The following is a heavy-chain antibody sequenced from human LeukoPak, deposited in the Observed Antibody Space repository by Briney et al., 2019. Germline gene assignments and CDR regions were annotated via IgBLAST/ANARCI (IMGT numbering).Heavy chain of an antibody. CDR3: AKFLPTHIVVANYYFDY. CDR1: GVTFSSYA. J-gene: IGHJ4*02. V-gene: IGHV3-23*01. CDR2: ISGSGGST. D-gene: IGHD2-21*01. Sequence: GSLRLFFAASGVTFSSYAMSWVRQAPGKGLVWVSAISGSGGSTYYADSVKGRFTISRDNSKNTLYLQMNSLRAEDTAVYYCAKFLPTHIVVANYYFDYWGQGTLVTVSS.